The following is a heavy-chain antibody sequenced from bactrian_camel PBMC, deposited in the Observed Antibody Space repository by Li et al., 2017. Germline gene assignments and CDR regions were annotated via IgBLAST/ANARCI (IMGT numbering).Heavy chain of an antibody. Sequence: HVQLVESGGGSVQAGGSLRLSCAASGYTYNPRSNNCVGWFRQVPGKEREGIAHIDNAGNTYYADSVKGRFTISQDNAKSTLYLQMNNLKPEDTAMYYCAADETYSDCPTRFVPEYSISGQGTQVTVS. V-gene: IGHV3S53*01. CDR1: GYTYNPRSNNC. D-gene: IGHD4*01. J-gene: IGHJ4*01. CDR2: IDNAGNT.